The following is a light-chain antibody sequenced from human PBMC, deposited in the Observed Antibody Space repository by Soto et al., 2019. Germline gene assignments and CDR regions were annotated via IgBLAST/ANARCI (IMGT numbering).Light chain of an antibody. CDR2: SND. CDR1: SSNIGRNT. CDR3: GAWDDGLKGPV. J-gene: IGLJ3*02. V-gene: IGLV1-44*01. Sequence: QSVLTQPPSASGTPGQRVTISCSGSSSNIGRNTVNWYQQVPGASPKLLIYSNDHRPSGVPDRFSGSKSGTSASLAISGLQSEDEADYYCGAWDDGLKGPVFGGGTKLTVL.